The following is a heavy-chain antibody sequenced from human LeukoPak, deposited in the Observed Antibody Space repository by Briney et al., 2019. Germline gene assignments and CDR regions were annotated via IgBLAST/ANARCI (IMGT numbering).Heavy chain of an antibody. Sequence: PGGSLRLSCAASGFTFSSYSMNWVRQAPGKGLEWVSYISSSSSTIYYADSVKGRFTISRDNSKNTLYLQMNSLRAEDTAVYYCAKDLGYCSSTSCYPLFDYWGQGTLVTVSS. CDR1: GFTFSSYS. D-gene: IGHD2-2*03. CDR3: AKDLGYCSSTSCYPLFDY. CDR2: ISSSSSTI. J-gene: IGHJ4*02. V-gene: IGHV3-48*01.